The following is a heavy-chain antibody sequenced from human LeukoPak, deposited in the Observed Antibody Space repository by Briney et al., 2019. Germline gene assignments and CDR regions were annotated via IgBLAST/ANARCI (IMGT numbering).Heavy chain of an antibody. Sequence: GGSLRLSCAASGFTFSSYAMHWVRQAPGKGLEWVAVISYDGSNKYYADSVKGRFTISRDNSKNTLYLQMNSLRAEDTAVYYCARGYSGYVDYWGQGTLVTVSS. CDR2: ISYDGSNK. J-gene: IGHJ4*02. V-gene: IGHV3-30-3*01. CDR1: GFTFSSYA. CDR3: ARGYSGYVDY. D-gene: IGHD1-26*01.